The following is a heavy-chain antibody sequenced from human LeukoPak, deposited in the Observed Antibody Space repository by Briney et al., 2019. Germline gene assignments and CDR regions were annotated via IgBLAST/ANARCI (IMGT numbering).Heavy chain of an antibody. J-gene: IGHJ4*02. CDR2: INPSGGST. CDR3: ARDLGPACGGDCSMDY. V-gene: IGHV1-46*01. CDR1: GYTFTSYY. D-gene: IGHD2-21*02. Sequence: ASVKVSCKASGYTFTSYYMHWVRQAPGQGLEWMGIINPSGGSTSYAQKFQGRVTMTRDTSTSTVYMELSSLRSEDTAVCYCARDLGPACGGDCSMDYWGQGTLVTVSS.